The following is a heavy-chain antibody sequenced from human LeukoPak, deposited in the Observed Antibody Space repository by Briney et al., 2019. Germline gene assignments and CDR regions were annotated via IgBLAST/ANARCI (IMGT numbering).Heavy chain of an antibody. V-gene: IGHV3-7*01. CDR3: ARDMDTAMAYFDY. J-gene: IGHJ4*02. D-gene: IGHD5-18*01. Sequence: GGSLRLSCAASGFTFSSYWMSWVRQAPGKGLEWVANIKQDGSEKYYVDSVEGRFTISRDNAKNSLYLQMNSLRAEDTAVYYCARDMDTAMAYFDYWGQGTLVTVSS. CDR1: GFTFSSYW. CDR2: IKQDGSEK.